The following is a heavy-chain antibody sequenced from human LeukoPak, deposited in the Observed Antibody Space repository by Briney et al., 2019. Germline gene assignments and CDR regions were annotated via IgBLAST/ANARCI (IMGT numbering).Heavy chain of an antibody. V-gene: IGHV3-23*01. D-gene: IGHD2-2*01. Sequence: GGSLRLSCAASGSTFSSHGMNWVRQAPGKGLEWVSGISPSGDILYYADSVKGQFTISRDNSKNTVYLQMNSLRAEDTAVYYCAKLSPPVVPAATQTDYWGQGTLVTVSS. CDR2: ISPSGDIL. CDR1: GSTFSSHG. CDR3: AKLSPPVVPAATQTDY. J-gene: IGHJ4*02.